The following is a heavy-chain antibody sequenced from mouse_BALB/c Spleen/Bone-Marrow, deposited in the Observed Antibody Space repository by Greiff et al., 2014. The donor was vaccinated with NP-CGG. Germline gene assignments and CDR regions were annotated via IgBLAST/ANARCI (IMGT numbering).Heavy chain of an antibody. J-gene: IGHJ4*01. V-gene: IGHV5-6*01. Sequence: EVKLMESGGDLVKPGGSLKLSCAASGFTFSSYGMSWVRQTPDKRLEWVATISSGGSYTYYPDSVKGRFTISRDNAKNTLYLQMSSLKSEDTAMYCCASGNYYAMDYWGQGTSVTVSS. CDR2: ISSGGSYT. CDR1: GFTFSSYG. CDR3: ASGNYYAMDY. D-gene: IGHD1-1*01.